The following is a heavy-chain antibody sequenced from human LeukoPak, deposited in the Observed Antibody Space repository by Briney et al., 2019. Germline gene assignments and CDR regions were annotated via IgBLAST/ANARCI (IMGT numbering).Heavy chain of an antibody. V-gene: IGHV4-31*03. CDR3: ARVPPDYGDYVRAFDI. J-gene: IGHJ3*02. Sequence: PSETLSLTCTVSGVSISTAGYWSWIRQYPGKGLEWIGYIYFSGSTYYYPSLKSRVTISVDTSENHFSLKLSSVTAADTAVYYCARVPPDYGDYVRAFDIWGQGTKVTVSS. CDR2: IYFSGST. CDR1: GVSISTAGY. D-gene: IGHD4-17*01.